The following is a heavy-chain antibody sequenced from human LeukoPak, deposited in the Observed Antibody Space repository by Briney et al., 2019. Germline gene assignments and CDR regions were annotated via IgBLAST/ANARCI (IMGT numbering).Heavy chain of an antibody. CDR3: ARVGCSGGSCYGNYYYYYMDV. Sequence: SETLSLTYTVSGGSISSYYWSWIRLPPGKGLEWIGYIYYSGSTNYNPSLHSRVTIQLDTSKNQFSLKLSSVTAADTAVYYCARVGCSGGSCYGNYYYYYMDVWGKGTTVTISS. V-gene: IGHV4-59*01. D-gene: IGHD2-15*01. J-gene: IGHJ6*03. CDR1: GGSISSYY. CDR2: IYYSGST.